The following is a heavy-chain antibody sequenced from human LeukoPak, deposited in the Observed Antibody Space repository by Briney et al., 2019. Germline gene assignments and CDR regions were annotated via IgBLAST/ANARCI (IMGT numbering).Heavy chain of an antibody. V-gene: IGHV4-59*01. CDR3: ARGGGFDWGAFDS. D-gene: IGHD5-12*01. CDR1: GGSISSYY. Sequence: PSETLSLTCTVSGGSISSYYWSWIRQPPGKGLEWIGYIYYSGSTAYRPSLKSRITISVDTSKNQFSLKLSSVTAADTAVYYCARGGGFDWGAFDSWGQGTLVTVSS. CDR2: IYYSGST. J-gene: IGHJ4*02.